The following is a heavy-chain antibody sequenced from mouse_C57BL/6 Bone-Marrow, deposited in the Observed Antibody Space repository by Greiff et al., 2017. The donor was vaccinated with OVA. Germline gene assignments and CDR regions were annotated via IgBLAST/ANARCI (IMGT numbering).Heavy chain of an antibody. CDR2: ISSGGDYI. J-gene: IGHJ2*01. CDR3: TSAAYYSNYGGFYFDY. Sequence: EVKPVESREGLVKPGGSLKLSCAASGFTFSSYAMSWVRQTPEKRLEWVAYISSGGDYIYYADTVKGRFTISRDNARNTLYLQMSSLKSEDTAMYYCTSAAYYSNYGGFYFDYWGKGATLTVSS. CDR1: GFTFSSYA. D-gene: IGHD2-5*01. V-gene: IGHV5-9-1*02.